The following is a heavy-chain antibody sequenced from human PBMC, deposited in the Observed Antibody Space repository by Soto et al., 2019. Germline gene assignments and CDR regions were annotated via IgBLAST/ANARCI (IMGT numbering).Heavy chain of an antibody. D-gene: IGHD6-6*01. CDR3: ARRRGYSSSSFPNYYYYGMDV. CDR1: GVSISSSTYY. J-gene: IGHJ6*02. CDR2: IYYSGST. V-gene: IGHV4-39*01. Sequence: SATLALPLTFSGVSISSSTYYLRWIREPPAQRPGLIGSIYYSGSTYYNPSLKSRVTLSVDTSKNQFSLKLSSVTAADTAVYYCARRRGYSSSSFPNYYYYGMDVWGQGTTVTVSS.